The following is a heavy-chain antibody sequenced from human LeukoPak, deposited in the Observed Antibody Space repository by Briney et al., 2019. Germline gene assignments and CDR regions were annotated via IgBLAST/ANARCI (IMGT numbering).Heavy chain of an antibody. CDR3: ARDRYYDFWSGYPLGYYYMDV. V-gene: IGHV1-69*05. D-gene: IGHD3-3*01. CDR2: IIPIFGTA. J-gene: IGHJ6*03. Sequence: ASVKVSCKASGGTFSSYAISWVRQAPGQGLEWMGGIIPIFGTANYAQKFQGRVTITTDESTSTAYMELSSLRSEDTAVYYCARDRYYDFWSGYPLGYYYMDVWGKGTTVTVSS. CDR1: GGTFSSYA.